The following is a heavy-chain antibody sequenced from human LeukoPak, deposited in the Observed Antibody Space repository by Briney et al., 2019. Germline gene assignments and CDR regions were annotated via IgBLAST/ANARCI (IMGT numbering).Heavy chain of an antibody. CDR3: ARTGNHYYYDSSGYYVFDY. D-gene: IGHD3-22*01. V-gene: IGHV4-34*01. CDR1: GGSFSGYY. J-gene: IGHJ4*02. Sequence: KPSETLSLTCAVYGGSFSGYYWSWIRQPPGKGLEWIGEINHSGSTNYNPSLKSRVTRSVDTSKNQFSLKLSSVTAADTAVYYCARTGNHYYYDSSGYYVFDYWGQGTLVTVSS. CDR2: INHSGST.